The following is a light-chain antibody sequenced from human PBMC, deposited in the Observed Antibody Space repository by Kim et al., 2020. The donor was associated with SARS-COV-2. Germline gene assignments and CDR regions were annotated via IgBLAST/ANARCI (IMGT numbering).Light chain of an antibody. Sequence: SSELTQDPAVSVALGQTVRITCQGDILRSYYASWSQQKPGQAPVLVIYGKNNRPSGIPVRFSGSSSGNTASLTITGAQAEDEADYYCNSRDSSGNHVFGGGTQVTVL. CDR2: GKN. J-gene: IGLJ2*01. CDR1: ILRSYY. V-gene: IGLV3-19*01. CDR3: NSRDSSGNHV.